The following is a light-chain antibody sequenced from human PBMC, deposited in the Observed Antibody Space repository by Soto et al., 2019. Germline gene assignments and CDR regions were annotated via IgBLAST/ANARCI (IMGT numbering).Light chain of an antibody. Sequence: QSALTQVASVSGSPGQSITISCTGTSSDIGGRDFVSWYLQHPGKAPKLIIYNVNYRPSGVSDRFSGSKSGNTASLTISGLQADDEANYYCSSYTNTTTLIFGGGTKVTVL. J-gene: IGLJ2*01. CDR1: SSDIGGRDF. V-gene: IGLV2-14*03. CDR3: SSYTNTTTLI. CDR2: NVN.